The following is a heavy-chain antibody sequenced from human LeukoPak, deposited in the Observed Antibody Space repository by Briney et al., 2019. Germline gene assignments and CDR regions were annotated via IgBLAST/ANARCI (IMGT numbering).Heavy chain of an antibody. Sequence: SETLSLTCTVSGGSISGYYWSWIRQPPGKGLEWIGYIYHSGSTYYNPSLKSRVTISVDRSKNQFSLKLSSVTAADTAVYYCARLSTDYGGNLGDYWGQGTLVTVSS. CDR1: GGSISGYY. J-gene: IGHJ4*02. CDR2: IYHSGST. V-gene: IGHV4-30-2*01. D-gene: IGHD4-23*01. CDR3: ARLSTDYGGNLGDY.